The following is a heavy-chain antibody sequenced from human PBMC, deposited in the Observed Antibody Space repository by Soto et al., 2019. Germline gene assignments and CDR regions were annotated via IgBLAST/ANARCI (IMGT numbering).Heavy chain of an antibody. Sequence: VQLVESGGGVVRPGRSLRLTCAASGFTFRNYGMHWVHQAPGKGLEWVAVISHEGSDKYYADSMKGRFIISRDNFENTLFLNMNSLKPEDTAVYYCAKENQHLVHDYWGQGTLVTVSS. D-gene: IGHD6-13*01. CDR3: AKENQHLVHDY. CDR2: ISHEGSDK. J-gene: IGHJ4*02. V-gene: IGHV3-30*18. CDR1: GFTFRNYG.